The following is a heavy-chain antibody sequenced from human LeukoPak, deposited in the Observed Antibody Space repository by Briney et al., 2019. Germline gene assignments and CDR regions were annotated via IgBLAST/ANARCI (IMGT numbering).Heavy chain of an antibody. Sequence: GGTLRLSCAASGFPFNDYSMNWVRQTPGKGLEWVSSITSSGSRKYFADSLKGRITISRDNVNKLFYLQMSSLRVEDTAFYYCAKGAGGSYGAYYFDSWGQGILVTVSS. CDR2: ITSSGSRK. CDR1: GFPFNDYS. D-gene: IGHD1-26*01. CDR3: AKGAGGSYGAYYFDS. J-gene: IGHJ4*02. V-gene: IGHV3-21*01.